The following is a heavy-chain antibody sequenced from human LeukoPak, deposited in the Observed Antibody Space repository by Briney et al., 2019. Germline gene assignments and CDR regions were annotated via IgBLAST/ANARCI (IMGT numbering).Heavy chain of an antibody. D-gene: IGHD6-13*01. V-gene: IGHV3-23*01. Sequence: GGALRLSFGAPWFTFFSHALSWGPPAPGEGGGVGSAICGSGGSTYYADSVKGRFTISRDNSKNTLYLQMNSLRAEDTAVYYCAKGSGSSWYFYYYMDVWGKGTTVTVSS. CDR2: ICGSGGST. J-gene: IGHJ6*03. CDR3: AKGSGSSWYFYYYMDV. CDR1: WFTFFSHA.